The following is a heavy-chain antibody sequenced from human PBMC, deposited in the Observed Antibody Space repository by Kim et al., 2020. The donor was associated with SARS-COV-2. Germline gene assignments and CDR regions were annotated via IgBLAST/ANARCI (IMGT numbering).Heavy chain of an antibody. CDR2: ISTYNGNT. J-gene: IGHJ5*02. Sequence: ASVKVSCKASGYTFTSYGISWVRQAPGQGLEWMGWISTYNGNTNYAQNLQGRVTVTTDTSTSTAYMELRSLRSDDTAVYYCARAGLMVRGSYGGSWGQGTLVTVSS. CDR1: GYTFTSYG. CDR3: ARAGLMVRGSYGGS. D-gene: IGHD3-10*01. V-gene: IGHV1-18*01.